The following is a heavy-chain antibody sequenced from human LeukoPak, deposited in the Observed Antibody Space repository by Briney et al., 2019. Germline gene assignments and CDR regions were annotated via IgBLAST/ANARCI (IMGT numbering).Heavy chain of an antibody. CDR3: ARGFDD. Sequence: GGSLRLSCAVSGFTFSDYYMNWIRHAPGNGLEWVSYMSNSGSKIFYADSVKGRFTITRDNAKNSLYLQMNSLGAEDTAVYYCARGFDDWGQGTLVTVS. CDR2: MSNSGSKI. V-gene: IGHV3-11*01. J-gene: IGHJ4*02. CDR1: GFTFSDYY.